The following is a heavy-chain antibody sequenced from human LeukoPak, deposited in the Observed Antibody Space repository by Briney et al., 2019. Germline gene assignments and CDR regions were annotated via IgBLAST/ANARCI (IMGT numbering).Heavy chain of an antibody. V-gene: IGHV1-69*04. CDR3: ARGRAAETYYYGMDV. J-gene: IGHJ6*02. D-gene: IGHD6-13*01. Sequence: GSSVKVSCKASGGTSSSYAISWVRQAPGQGLEWMGRIIPILGIANYAQKFQGRVTITADKSTSTAYMELSSLRSEDTAVYYCARGRAAETYYYGMDVWGQGTTVTVSS. CDR2: IIPILGIA. CDR1: GGTSSSYA.